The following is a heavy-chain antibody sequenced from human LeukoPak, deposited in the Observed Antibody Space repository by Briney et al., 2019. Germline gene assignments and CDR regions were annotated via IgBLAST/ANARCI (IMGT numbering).Heavy chain of an antibody. Sequence: SVNHSCNASGYTFIGYYMQWVRQAPGHGLDWMGWINPKSGGSNHAQEFEGRGNMTSDTSISNAYMVLRSLRSDDTAVVYCSRWDSGDDFMFWGQGSLVTVSS. CDR1: GYTFIGYY. CDR2: INPKSGGS. J-gene: IGHJ4*02. D-gene: IGHD5-12*01. V-gene: IGHV1-2*02. CDR3: SRWDSGDDFMF.